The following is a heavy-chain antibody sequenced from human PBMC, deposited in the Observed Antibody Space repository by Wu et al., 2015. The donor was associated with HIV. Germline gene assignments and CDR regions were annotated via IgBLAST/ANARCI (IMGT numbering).Heavy chain of an antibody. CDR3: LTAIDGIVY. Sequence: QVQLVQSGAEVKKPGASVKVSCKASEYTFPGSHMHWVRQAPGQGLEWMGCINPQSDDTKYAQKFQGRVTMTRDTSTNTAYMELSGLTFDDTAMYYCLTAIDGIVYWGQGPLVTVSS. J-gene: IGHJ4*02. CDR2: INPQSDDT. CDR1: EYTFPGSH. V-gene: IGHV1-2*02. D-gene: IGHD5-24*01.